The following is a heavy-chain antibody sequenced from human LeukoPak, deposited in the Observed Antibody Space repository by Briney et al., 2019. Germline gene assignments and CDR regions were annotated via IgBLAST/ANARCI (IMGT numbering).Heavy chain of an antibody. D-gene: IGHD2-15*01. CDR1: GGSFSGYY. V-gene: IGHV4-34*01. CDR2: INHSGST. CDR3: ARHVLILRYCSGGSCQNQFDY. J-gene: IGHJ4*02. Sequence: SETLSLTCAVYGGSFSGYYWSWIRQPPGKGLEWIGEINHSGSTNYNPSLKSRVTISVDTSKNQFSLKLSSVTAADTAVYYCARHVLILRYCSGGSCQNQFDYWGQGTLVTVSS.